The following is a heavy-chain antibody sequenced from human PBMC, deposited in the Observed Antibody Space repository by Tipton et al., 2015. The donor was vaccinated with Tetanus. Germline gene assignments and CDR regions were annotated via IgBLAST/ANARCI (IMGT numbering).Heavy chain of an antibody. D-gene: IGHD2-8*01. V-gene: IGHV4-59*01. J-gene: IGHJ3*01. Sequence: LRLSCTVSGDSMTRYYWSWIRQPPGKGLEWISYIFVSGSTNYNPALKSRVTIPMDTSKNQISLNLTSVTAADTAVYFCARRSYCTSTRCFDAFDLWGPGTRVTVSS. CDR3: ARRSYCTSTRCFDAFDL. CDR2: IFVSGST. CDR1: GDSMTRYY.